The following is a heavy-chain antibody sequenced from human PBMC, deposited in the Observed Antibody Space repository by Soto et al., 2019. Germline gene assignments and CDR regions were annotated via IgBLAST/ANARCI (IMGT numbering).Heavy chain of an antibody. V-gene: IGHV1-8*01. Sequence: QVQLVHYGAEVKKPWASVKVYCKASGYTFTSYDINWGRQATGQGREWMGWMNPNSGNTGYAQKLQGRVSINSNFSISTAYIELRSLRSEDEAVYYSALGNAPCGNSGFGFDYSGQCTLVCFCS. J-gene: IGHJ4*02. CDR1: GYTFTSYD. D-gene: IGHD1-1*01. CDR2: MNPNSGNT. CDR3: ALGNAPCGNSGFGFDY.